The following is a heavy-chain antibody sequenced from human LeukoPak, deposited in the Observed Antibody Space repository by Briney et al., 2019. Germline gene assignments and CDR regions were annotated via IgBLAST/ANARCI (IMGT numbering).Heavy chain of an antibody. CDR1: GGSISSGGYS. CDR2: IYHSGST. D-gene: IGHD7-27*01. Sequence: KASETLSLTCAVSGGSISSGGYSWSWIRQPPGKGLEWIGYIYHSGSTYYNPSLKSRVTISVDTSKNQFSLKLSSVTAADTAVYYCANWGSQEDRFDYWGQGTLVTVSS. J-gene: IGHJ4*02. CDR3: ANWGSQEDRFDY. V-gene: IGHV4-30-2*01.